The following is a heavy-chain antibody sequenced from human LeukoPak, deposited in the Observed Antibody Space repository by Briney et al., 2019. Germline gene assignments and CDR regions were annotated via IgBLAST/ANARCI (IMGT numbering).Heavy chain of an antibody. J-gene: IGHJ6*02. V-gene: IGHV1-69*05. D-gene: IGHD6-19*01. CDR1: GGTFSSYA. CDR2: IIPIFGTA. Sequence: SVKVSCKASGGTFSSYAISWVRQAPGQGLEWMGGIIPIFGTANYAQKFQGRVTITTDESTSTAYMELSSLRSDDTAVYYCAREGVAGTGPYGMDVWGQGTTVTVSS. CDR3: AREGVAGTGPYGMDV.